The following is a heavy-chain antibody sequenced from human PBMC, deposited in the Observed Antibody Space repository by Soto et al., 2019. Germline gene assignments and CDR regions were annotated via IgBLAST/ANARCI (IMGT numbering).Heavy chain of an antibody. CDR2: ISGGGDNT. CDR1: GFTFSSYA. CDR3: AKDLLRVREIDV. Sequence: EVQLLESGGGLVQPGGSLRLSCAASGFTFSSYAMSWVRQAPGKGLEWVSVISGGGDNTYYADAVKGRFTISRDNAQTTLYLQMNSLRAEDTAVYYCAKDLLRVREIDVWVKGTTVTVSS. J-gene: IGHJ6*04. D-gene: IGHD3-10*01. V-gene: IGHV3-23*01.